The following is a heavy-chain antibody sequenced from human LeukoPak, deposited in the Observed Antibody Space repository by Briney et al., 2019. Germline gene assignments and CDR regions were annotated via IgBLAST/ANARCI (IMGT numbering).Heavy chain of an antibody. CDR3: ARGHYSNYAPAPALDY. V-gene: IGHV3-30-3*01. D-gene: IGHD4-11*01. CDR1: GFTVSSNY. J-gene: IGHJ4*02. Sequence: GGSLRLSCAASGFTVSSNYMSWVRQAPGKGLEWVAVISYDGSNKYYADSVKGRFTISRDNSKNTLYLQMNSLRAEDTAVYYCARGHYSNYAPAPALDYWGQGTLVTVSS. CDR2: ISYDGSNK.